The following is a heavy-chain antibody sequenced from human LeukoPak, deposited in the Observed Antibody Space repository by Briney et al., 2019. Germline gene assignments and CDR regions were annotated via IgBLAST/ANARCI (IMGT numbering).Heavy chain of an antibody. J-gene: IGHJ4*02. V-gene: IGHV3-11*01. Sequence: PGGSLRLSCAASGFSFSDYYMSWIRQAPGKGLEWVSYISTSGSTIYYADSVKCRFTISRDNSKNTLYLQMNSLRAEDTAVYYCAKDLPSLLHYWGQGTLVTVAS. D-gene: IGHD2-15*01. CDR3: AKDLPSLLHY. CDR1: GFSFSDYY. CDR2: ISTSGSTI.